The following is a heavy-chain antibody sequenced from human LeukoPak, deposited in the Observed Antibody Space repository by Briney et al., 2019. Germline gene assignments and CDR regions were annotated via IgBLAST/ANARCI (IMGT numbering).Heavy chain of an antibody. CDR2: ISGYDGHT. V-gene: IGHV1-18*01. D-gene: IGHD5/OR15-5a*01. Sequence: ASVKVSCKASGYTFTSYGISWVRQAPGQGLEWMGWISGYDGHTNYTQKVQGRVTLTTDTSTSTAYMDLRSLRSDDTAVYYCAAISTRTSPGDYFDHWGQGTLVTVSS. J-gene: IGHJ4*02. CDR1: GYTFTSYG. CDR3: AAISTRTSPGDYFDH.